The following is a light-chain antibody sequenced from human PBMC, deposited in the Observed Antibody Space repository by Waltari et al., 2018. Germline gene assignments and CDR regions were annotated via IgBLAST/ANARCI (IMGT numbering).Light chain of an antibody. J-gene: IGLJ1*01. V-gene: IGLV2-23*02. Sequence: QSALTQPASVSGSPGQSITISCTAVNSNVDILHLVYWYQHHPGRNPSLLIYEISQRPSGISNRFSGSKSGNTASLTISGLQPEDEADYFCCSFAGYGIYVFGSGTQVSVL. CDR2: EIS. CDR1: NSNVDILHL. CDR3: CSFAGYGIYV.